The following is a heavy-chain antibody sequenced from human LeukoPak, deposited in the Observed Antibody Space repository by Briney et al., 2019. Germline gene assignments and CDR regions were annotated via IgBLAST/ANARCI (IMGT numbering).Heavy chain of an antibody. CDR3: ARDYYGSIDY. CDR1: GFTFSTYG. V-gene: IGHV3-74*01. CDR2: INNDGST. Sequence: GGSLRLSCAASGFTFSTYGMSWVRQAPGKGPVCISRINNDGSTVYADPVTGRFTISRDNARNTLYLQMDNLRAEDTAVYYCARDYYGSIDYWGQGTLVTVSS. J-gene: IGHJ4*02. D-gene: IGHD3-10*01.